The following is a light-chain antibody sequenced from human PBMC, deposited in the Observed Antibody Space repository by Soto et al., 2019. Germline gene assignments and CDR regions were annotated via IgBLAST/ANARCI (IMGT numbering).Light chain of an antibody. J-gene: IGKJ1*01. V-gene: IGKV3-20*01. Sequence: EIVLTQSPGPLSFSPGERATLSCRASQSVCSSLFAXXXHXXXXAXXXPXPGXXMPASGIPDRFSGSGSGTDFTLTISSLQSEDFAVYYCQQYNNWPETFGQGTKVDIK. CDR2: GXX. CDR3: QQYNNWPET. CDR1: QSVCSSL.